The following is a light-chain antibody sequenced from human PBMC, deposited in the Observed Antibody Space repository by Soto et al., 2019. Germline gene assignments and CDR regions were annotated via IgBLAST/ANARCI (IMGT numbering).Light chain of an antibody. V-gene: IGLV2-23*01. CDR2: EGS. J-gene: IGLJ1*01. CDR3: CSYAGSLYG. CDR1: SSDVGSYNL. Sequence: QSVLTQPASVSGSPGQSITISCTGTSSDVGSYNLVSWYQQHPGKAPKLMIYEGSKRPSGVSNRFSGSKSGNTASLTISGLQAEDEADYYCCSYAGSLYGFGTGTKVTVL.